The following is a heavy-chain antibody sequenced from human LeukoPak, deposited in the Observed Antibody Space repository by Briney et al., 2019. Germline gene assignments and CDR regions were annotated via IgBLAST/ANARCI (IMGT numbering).Heavy chain of an antibody. V-gene: IGHV4-38-2*02. CDR1: GDSITNGCY. CDR2: IYQSGNT. J-gene: IGHJ4*02. Sequence: PSETLSLTCTVSGDSITNGCYWGWIRQPPGKGLEWIGSIYQSGNTFYNPSLKSRVTMSVDTSKNQFSLRMNSLIAADTAVYYCARDPRGSGWVLDHWGQGTLVTVSS. CDR3: ARDPRGSGWVLDH. D-gene: IGHD6-19*01.